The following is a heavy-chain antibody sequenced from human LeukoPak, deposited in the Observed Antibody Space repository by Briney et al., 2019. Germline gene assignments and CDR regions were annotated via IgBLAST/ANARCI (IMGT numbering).Heavy chain of an antibody. CDR1: GDSISSGTYY. CDR2: IYTSGST. CDR3: ARAAGVAFDY. V-gene: IGHV4-61*02. J-gene: IGHJ4*02. D-gene: IGHD3-10*01. Sequence: PSETLSLTCTVSGDSISSGTYYWTWIRQPAGKGLEWIGRIYTSGSTNYNPSLKSRVTISVDTSKNQFSLKLSSVTAADTAVYYCARAAGVAFDYWGQGTLVTVSS.